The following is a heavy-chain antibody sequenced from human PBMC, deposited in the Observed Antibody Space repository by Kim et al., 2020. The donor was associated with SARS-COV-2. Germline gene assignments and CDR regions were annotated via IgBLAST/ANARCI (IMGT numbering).Heavy chain of an antibody. Sequence: YAASGKGRFTISRDNSKNTLYLQMNSLRAEDTAVYYCAKGQARGYYGMDVWGQGTTVTVSS. CDR3: AKGQARGYYGMDV. V-gene: IGHV3-23*01. J-gene: IGHJ6*02.